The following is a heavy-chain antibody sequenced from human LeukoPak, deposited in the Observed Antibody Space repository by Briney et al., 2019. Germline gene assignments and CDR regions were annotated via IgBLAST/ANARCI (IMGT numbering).Heavy chain of an antibody. CDR2: VYYAGTT. CDR3: ARQSDPYYHYGLDF. Sequence: SETLSLTCALSGGSIKNYYWSWIRQPLGKGLEWIGYVYYAGTTSYNPSLKSRVTISVETSKNQFSLTLNSVTAADTAVYHCARQSDPYYHYGLDFWGQGTTVIVSS. J-gene: IGHJ6*02. CDR1: GGSIKNYY. V-gene: IGHV4-59*01.